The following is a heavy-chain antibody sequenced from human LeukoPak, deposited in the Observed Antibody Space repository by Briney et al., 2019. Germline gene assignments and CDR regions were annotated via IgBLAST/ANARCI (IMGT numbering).Heavy chain of an antibody. CDR2: IYTSGST. D-gene: IGHD5-24*01. CDR1: GGSISSYY. V-gene: IGHV4-4*07. J-gene: IGHJ3*02. CDR3: ARGSRTIPATNAFDI. Sequence: SETLSLTCTVSGGSISSYYWSWIRQPAGKGLEWIGRIYTSGSTNYNPSLKSRVTMSVDTSKNQFSLKLSSVTAADTAVYYCARGSRTIPATNAFDIWGQGTMVTVSS.